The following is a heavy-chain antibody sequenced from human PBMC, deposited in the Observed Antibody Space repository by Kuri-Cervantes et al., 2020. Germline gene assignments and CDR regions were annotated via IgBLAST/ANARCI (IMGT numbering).Heavy chain of an antibody. CDR3: AGVVGDCSSSGCWYYGMDV. D-gene: IGHD2-2*01. CDR2: ISSSSTYI. V-gene: IGHV3-21*06. CDR1: GFTFSSYS. Sequence: GESLKISCAASGFTFSSYSMNWVRQAPGKGLEWVSSISSSSTYIDYADSVKGRLTISRDNAKNSLYLQMSSLRAEDTAVYYCAGVVGDCSSSGCWYYGMDVWGQGTTVTVSS. J-gene: IGHJ6*02.